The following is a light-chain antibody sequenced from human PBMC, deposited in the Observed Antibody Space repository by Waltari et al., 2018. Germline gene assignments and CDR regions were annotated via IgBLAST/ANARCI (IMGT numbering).Light chain of an antibody. CDR3: QVWDSTDLVV. Sequence: SYVLTQPPSVSVAPGQTARITCGGHSVGSKSVHWYQQKPGQAPVLVVYNDNDRPSGIPERFSGSNSGNTATLTISRVEVGDEADYFCQVWDSTDLVVFGGGTKLTVL. CDR2: NDN. V-gene: IGLV3-21*02. J-gene: IGLJ2*01. CDR1: SVGSKS.